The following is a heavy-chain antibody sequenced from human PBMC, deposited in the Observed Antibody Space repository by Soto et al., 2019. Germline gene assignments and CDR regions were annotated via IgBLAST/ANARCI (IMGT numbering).Heavy chain of an antibody. CDR3: ARAVDTAMVPYYFDY. CDR1: GYSFTTFH. V-gene: IGHV1-18*01. CDR2: ISGYNGNT. D-gene: IGHD5-18*01. J-gene: IGHJ4*02. Sequence: QVQLVQSGAELKKPGASVKVSCKACGYSFTTFHITWVRQAPGQGLEWMGWISGYNGNTNYAEKVQGRVTMTTDTSTSTAYMEMRSLTYDDTAVYYCARAVDTAMVPYYFDYWGQGTLVTVSS.